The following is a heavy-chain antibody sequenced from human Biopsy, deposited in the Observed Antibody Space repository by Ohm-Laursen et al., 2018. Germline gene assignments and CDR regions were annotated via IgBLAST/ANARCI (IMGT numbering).Heavy chain of an antibody. V-gene: IGHV4-39*01. J-gene: IGHJ5*02. CDR2: IFYRGST. Sequence: TLSLTCAVSGGSISNNNYYWGWIRQPPGKGLEWIGSIFYRGSTHYKPSLKSRVNISVDTSKNQFSLKLNSVTAADTAVYYCARDYDTSGYYYVSWGQGILVTVSS. D-gene: IGHD3-22*01. CDR3: ARDYDTSGYYYVS. CDR1: GGSISNNNYY.